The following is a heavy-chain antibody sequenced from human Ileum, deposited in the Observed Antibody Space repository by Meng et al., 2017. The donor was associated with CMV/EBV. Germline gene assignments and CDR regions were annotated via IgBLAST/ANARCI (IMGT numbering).Heavy chain of an antibody. D-gene: IGHD4-17*01. CDR2: IYYSGST. CDR1: GGSISSGGFY. CDR3: ARTNYGDYNWFDP. J-gene: IGHJ5*02. V-gene: IGHV4-31*03. Sequence: QVQCQESGPGLGKPSQALSLTCTVSGGSISSGGFYWSWIRQHPGKGLEWIGYIYYSGSTYYNPSLRSRVAISIDTSKNQFSLKLTSVTAADTAVYFCARTNYGDYNWFDPWGQGTLVTVSS.